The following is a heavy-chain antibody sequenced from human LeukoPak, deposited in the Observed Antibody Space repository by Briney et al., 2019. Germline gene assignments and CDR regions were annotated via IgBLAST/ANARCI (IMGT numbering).Heavy chain of an antibody. V-gene: IGHV3-30-3*01. D-gene: IGHD6-19*01. Sequence: PGGSLRLSCAASGFTFSSYAMHWVRQAPGKGLEWVAVISYDGSNKYYADSVKGQFTISRDNSKNTLYLQMNSLRAEDTAVYYCARDEDRQWLVIFYYGMDVWGQGTTVTVSS. CDR1: GFTFSSYA. CDR3: ARDEDRQWLVIFYYGMDV. J-gene: IGHJ6*02. CDR2: ISYDGSNK.